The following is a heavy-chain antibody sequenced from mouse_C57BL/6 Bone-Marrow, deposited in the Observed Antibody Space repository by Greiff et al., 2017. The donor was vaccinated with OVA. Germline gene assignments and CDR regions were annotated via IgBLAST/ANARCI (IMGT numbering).Heavy chain of an antibody. CDR1: GYAFSSSW. J-gene: IGHJ3*01. V-gene: IGHV1-82*01. CDR3: ARPGAWFAY. CDR2: IYPGDGDT. Sequence: VMLVESGPELVKPGASVKISCKASGYAFSSSWMNWVKQRPGKGLEWIGRIYPGDGDTNYNGKFKGKATLTADKSSSTAYMQLSSLTSEDSAVYFCARPGAWFAYWGQGTLVTVSA.